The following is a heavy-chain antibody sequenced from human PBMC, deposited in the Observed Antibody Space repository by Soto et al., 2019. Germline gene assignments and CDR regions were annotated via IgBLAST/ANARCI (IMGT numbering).Heavy chain of an antibody. V-gene: IGHV3-21*02. CDR2: ITSKTGDQ. CDR1: GFTFNKYS. Sequence: EVRLVESGGGLVKPGGSLRLSCAASGFTFNKYSMYWVRQAPGKGLEWVSSITSKTGDQYYADSVKGRFIISRDNTNNSLSLQVTSLRDEDTAVYYCARDLMPNDGGLGDLAYWGQGTLVTVSS. CDR3: ARDLMPNDGGLGDLAY. J-gene: IGHJ4*02. D-gene: IGHD3-16*01.